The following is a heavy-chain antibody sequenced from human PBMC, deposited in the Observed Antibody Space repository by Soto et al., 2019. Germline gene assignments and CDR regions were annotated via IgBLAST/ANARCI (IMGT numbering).Heavy chain of an antibody. D-gene: IGHD5-18*01. CDR3: ARGGPIQLWLGTFDI. Sequence: SETLSLTCTVSGGSISSYYWSWTRQPPGKGLEWIGYIYYSGSTNYNPSLKSRVTISVDTSKNQFSLKLSSVTAADTAVYYCARGGPIQLWLGTFDIWGQGTMVTVSS. CDR1: GGSISSYY. J-gene: IGHJ3*02. CDR2: IYYSGST. V-gene: IGHV4-59*01.